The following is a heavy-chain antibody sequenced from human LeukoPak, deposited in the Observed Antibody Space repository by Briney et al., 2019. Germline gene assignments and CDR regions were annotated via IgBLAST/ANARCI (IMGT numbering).Heavy chain of an antibody. CDR2: VSYSGNT. CDR1: GGSISAYY. CDR3: ARGPTTVSPFDP. V-gene: IGHV4-59*01. Sequence: SETLSLTCGVSGGSISAYYWSWIRQPPGKGLEWIGYVSYSGNTNYNPSLKSRVGISVDTSMNQFSLKLTSVTAAGTAVYYCARGPTTVSPFDPWGQGTLVTVSS. J-gene: IGHJ5*02. D-gene: IGHD4-11*01.